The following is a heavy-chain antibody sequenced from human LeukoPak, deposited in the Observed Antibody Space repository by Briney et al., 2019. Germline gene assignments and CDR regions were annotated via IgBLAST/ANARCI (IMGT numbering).Heavy chain of an antibody. CDR1: GGTXSSYA. D-gene: IGHD5-24*01. Sequence: SVKVSCKASGGTXSSYAISGVRQAPGQGLEWMGRIIPILGIANYAQKFQGRVTITADKSTSTAYMELSSLRSEDTAVYYCARLERYYFDYWGQGTLVTVSS. J-gene: IGHJ4*02. V-gene: IGHV1-69*04. CDR2: IIPILGIA. CDR3: ARLERYYFDY.